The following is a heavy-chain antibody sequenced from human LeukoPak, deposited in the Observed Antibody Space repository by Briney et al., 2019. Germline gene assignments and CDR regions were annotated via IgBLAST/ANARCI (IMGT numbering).Heavy chain of an antibody. Sequence: PGGSLRLSCAASGFTFSSYAMSWVRQAPGKGLEWVSAISGSGGSTYYADSVKGRFTISRDNSKNTLYLQMNSLRAEDTAVYYCAKDRAMVRGVSILTKTQYYFDYWGQGTLVTVSS. CDR2: ISGSGGST. CDR1: GFTFSSYA. V-gene: IGHV3-23*01. J-gene: IGHJ4*02. D-gene: IGHD3-10*01. CDR3: AKDRAMVRGVSILTKTQYYFDY.